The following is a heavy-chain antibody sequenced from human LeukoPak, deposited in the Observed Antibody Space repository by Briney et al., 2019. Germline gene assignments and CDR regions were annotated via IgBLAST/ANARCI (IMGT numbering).Heavy chain of an antibody. CDR2: IYYSGST. CDR1: GGSISSSSYY. CDR3: ARIWSSGYPDY. Sequence: SETLSLTCTVSGGSISSSSYYWGWIRQPPGKGLEWIGSIYYSGSTYHNPSLKSRVTISVDTSKNQFSLKLSSVTAADTAVYYCARIWSSGYPDYWGQGTLVTVSS. J-gene: IGHJ4*02. V-gene: IGHV4-39*07. D-gene: IGHD3-22*01.